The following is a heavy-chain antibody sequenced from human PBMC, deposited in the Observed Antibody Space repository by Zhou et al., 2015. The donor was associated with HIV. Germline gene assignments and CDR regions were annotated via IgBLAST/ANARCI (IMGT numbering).Heavy chain of an antibody. D-gene: IGHD2-21*01. J-gene: IGHJ3*02. V-gene: IGHV1-69*06. Sequence: QVQLVQSGAEVKKPGSSVKVYCKASGGTFSSDGISWVRQAPGQGLEWMGGIIPIFDTAAYAQKFQGRVTFTADRSTTTAYMELRRLRSEDTAIYYCARKSESHYFAFDIWGQGTMVTVSS. CDR1: GGTFSSDG. CDR2: IIPIFDTA. CDR3: ARKSESHYFAFDI.